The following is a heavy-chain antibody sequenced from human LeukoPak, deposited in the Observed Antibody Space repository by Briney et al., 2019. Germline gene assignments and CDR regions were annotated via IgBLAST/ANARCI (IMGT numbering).Heavy chain of an antibody. CDR1: GGSISSYY. J-gene: IGHJ4*02. Sequence: SETLSLTCTVSGGSISSYYWSWIRQPPGKWLEWIGYIYYSGSTNYNPSLKSRVTISVDTSKNQFSLKLSSVTAADTAVYYCARTQYGGYVNYWGQGTLVTVSS. CDR2: IYYSGST. CDR3: ARTQYGGYVNY. V-gene: IGHV4-59*08. D-gene: IGHD4/OR15-4a*01.